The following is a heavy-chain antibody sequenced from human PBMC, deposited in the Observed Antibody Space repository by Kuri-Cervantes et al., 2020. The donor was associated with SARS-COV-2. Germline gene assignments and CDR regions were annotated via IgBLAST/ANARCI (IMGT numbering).Heavy chain of an antibody. CDR3: AREGYYYGSGNDY. J-gene: IGHJ4*02. CDR1: GFNFSRTD. Sequence: GESLKISCAASGFNFSRTDMHWVRQAPGKGLEWVAVIWYDGSNKYYADSVRGRFTISRDNSKNTLYLQMNSLRAEDTAVYYCAREGYYYGSGNDYWGQGTLVTVSS. D-gene: IGHD3-10*01. V-gene: IGHV3-33*08. CDR2: IWYDGSNK.